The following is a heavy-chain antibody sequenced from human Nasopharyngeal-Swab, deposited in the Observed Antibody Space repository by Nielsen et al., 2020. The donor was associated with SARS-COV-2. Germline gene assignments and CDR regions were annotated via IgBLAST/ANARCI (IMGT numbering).Heavy chain of an antibody. V-gene: IGHV3-43*02. CDR3: AKGSYSSSWYFGRGGHYYGMDV. CDR2: ISGDGGST. J-gene: IGHJ6*02. CDR1: GFTFDDYA. D-gene: IGHD6-13*01. Sequence: GESLKISCAASGFTFDDYAMHWVRQAQGKGLKWVSLISGDGGSTYYADSVKSRFTISRDNSKNSLYLQMNSLRTEDTALYYCAKGSYSSSWYFGRGGHYYGMDVWGQGTTVTVSS.